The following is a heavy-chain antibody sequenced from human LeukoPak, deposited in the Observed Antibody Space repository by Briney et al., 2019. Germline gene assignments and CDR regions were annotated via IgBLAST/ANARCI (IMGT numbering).Heavy chain of an antibody. CDR1: GFTFSSYA. J-gene: IGHJ4*02. Sequence: AGGSLRLSCAASGFTFSSYAMSWIRQPPGKRLEWVGESTDSGSTYYNPSLKSRVTISLDTSKNQFSLKLSSVTAADTAVYYCARHPRPSGSYYRLPDYWGQGTLVTVSS. CDR3: ARHPRPSGSYYRLPDY. D-gene: IGHD3-10*01. CDR2: STDSGST. V-gene: IGHV4-34*01.